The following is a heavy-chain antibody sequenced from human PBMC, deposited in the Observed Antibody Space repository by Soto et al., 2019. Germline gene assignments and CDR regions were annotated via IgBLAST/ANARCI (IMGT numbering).Heavy chain of an antibody. J-gene: IGHJ6*03. CDR3: ARSGEGEASGRDYYYMDV. Sequence: PSETLSLTCAVYGGSFSGYYWSWIRQPPGKGLEWIGEINHSGSTNYNPSLKSRVTISVDTSKNQFSLKLSSVTAADTAVYYCARSGEGEASGRDYYYMDVWGKGTTVTVSS. D-gene: IGHD3-10*01. CDR2: INHSGST. V-gene: IGHV4-34*01. CDR1: GGSFSGYY.